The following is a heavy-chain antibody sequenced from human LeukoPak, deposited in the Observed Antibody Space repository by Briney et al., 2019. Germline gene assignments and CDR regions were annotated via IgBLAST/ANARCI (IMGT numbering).Heavy chain of an antibody. V-gene: IGHV3-48*03. Sequence: GGSLRLSCAASGFTFSTYEMNWVRQAPGKGLEWLSYIIGDGTTTQYADSVRDRFTISRDNDKNSLYLQMTSLRADDTAVYYCARDRGGTYSGDNLFDPWGQGTLVTVSS. CDR3: ARDRGGTYSGDNLFDP. D-gene: IGHD1/OR15-1a*01. CDR1: GFTFSTYE. J-gene: IGHJ5*02. CDR2: IIGDGTTT.